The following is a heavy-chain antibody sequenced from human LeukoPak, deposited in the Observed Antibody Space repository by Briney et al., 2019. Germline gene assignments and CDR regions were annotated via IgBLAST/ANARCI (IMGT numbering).Heavy chain of an antibody. CDR2: INSDGSST. Sequence: PGGSLRLSCAASGFTFSSYWMHWVRQAPGKGLVWVSRINSDGSSTSYADSVKGRFTISRDHAKNTLYLQMNSLRAEDTAVYYCARDGLGAITFGGVIGYYFDYWGQGALVTVSS. V-gene: IGHV3-74*01. CDR3: ARDGLGAITFGGVIGYYFDY. J-gene: IGHJ4*02. CDR1: GFTFSSYW. D-gene: IGHD3-16*02.